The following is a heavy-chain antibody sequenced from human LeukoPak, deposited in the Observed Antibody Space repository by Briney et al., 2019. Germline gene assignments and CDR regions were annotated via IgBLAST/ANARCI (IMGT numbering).Heavy chain of an antibody. V-gene: IGHV1-2*02. CDR2: INPNSGGT. Sequence: ASVKVSCKASGYTFTGYYMHWVRQAPGQGLEWMGWINPNSGGTNYAQKFQGRVTMTRDTSISTAYMELSRLRSDDTAVYCCARRGSGWYYFDYWGQGTLVTVSS. CDR1: GYTFTGYY. D-gene: IGHD6-19*01. CDR3: ARRGSGWYYFDY. J-gene: IGHJ4*02.